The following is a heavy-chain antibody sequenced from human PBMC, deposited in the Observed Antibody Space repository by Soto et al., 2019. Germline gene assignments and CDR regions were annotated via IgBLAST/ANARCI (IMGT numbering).Heavy chain of an antibody. CDR3: ARGEYGSGSYYNVRYFDY. V-gene: IGHV4-34*01. Sequence: SETLSLTCAVYGGSFSGYYWSWIRQPPGKGLEWIGEINHSGSTNYNPSLKSRVTISVDTSKNQFSLKLSSVTAADTAVYYCARGEYGSGSYYNVRYFDYWAQGTLVTVSS. CDR2: INHSGST. D-gene: IGHD3-10*01. J-gene: IGHJ4*02. CDR1: GGSFSGYY.